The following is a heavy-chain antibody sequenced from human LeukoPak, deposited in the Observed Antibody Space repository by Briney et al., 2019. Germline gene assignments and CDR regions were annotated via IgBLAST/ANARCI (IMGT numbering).Heavy chain of an antibody. D-gene: IGHD2-21*01. CDR1: GFTFSSYA. CDR3: AKDPETYSSRWFDS. CDR2: ISYDGSNK. Sequence: GRSLRLSCAASGFTFSSYAMHWVRQAPGKGLEWVAVISYDGSNKYYADSVKGRFTISRDNSKNTLYLQMNSLRAEDTAVYYCAKDPETYSSRWFDSWGQGTLVTVSS. V-gene: IGHV3-30*01. J-gene: IGHJ5*01.